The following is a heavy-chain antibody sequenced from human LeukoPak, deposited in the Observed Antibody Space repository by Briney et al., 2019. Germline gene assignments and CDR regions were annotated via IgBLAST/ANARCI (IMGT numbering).Heavy chain of an antibody. V-gene: IGHV3-21*06. Sequence: GGSLRLSCVGSGFTLSGHMMNWVRQAPGKGLEWVASISGSQTYIYYADSVKGRFIISRDNAKSSVFLQMNSPRADDTAVYYCARGAETTFSFFDYWGQGIQVIVSS. CDR3: ARGAETTFSFFDY. J-gene: IGHJ4*02. D-gene: IGHD1-7*01. CDR2: ISGSQTYI. CDR1: GFTLSGHM.